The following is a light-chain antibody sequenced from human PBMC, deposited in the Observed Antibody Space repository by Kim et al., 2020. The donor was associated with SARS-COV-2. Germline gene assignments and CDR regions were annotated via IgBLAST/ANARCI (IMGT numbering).Light chain of an antibody. Sequence: LTPGERATLSCRASQSIRRDLGWYQQKAGQAPRLVIYDASSRATGIPARFSGSGSRTEFTLTISSLEPEDFAVYYCQQRSGWPRTFGQGTKVDIK. V-gene: IGKV3-11*01. CDR3: QQRSGWPRT. J-gene: IGKJ1*01. CDR2: DAS. CDR1: QSIRRD.